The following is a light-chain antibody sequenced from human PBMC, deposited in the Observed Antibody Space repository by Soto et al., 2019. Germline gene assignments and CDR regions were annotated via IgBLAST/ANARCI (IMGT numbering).Light chain of an antibody. CDR3: AAWDDSLNGLVV. J-gene: IGLJ2*01. Sequence: QAVVTQPPSASGTPGQRVTISCSGSSSNIGRNSVNWYQHLPGTAPRLLIYSNNQRPSGVPDRFSGSKSGTSASLAISGLQSEDEADYYCAAWDDSLNGLVVFGGGTQLTVL. V-gene: IGLV1-44*01. CDR1: SSNIGRNS. CDR2: SNN.